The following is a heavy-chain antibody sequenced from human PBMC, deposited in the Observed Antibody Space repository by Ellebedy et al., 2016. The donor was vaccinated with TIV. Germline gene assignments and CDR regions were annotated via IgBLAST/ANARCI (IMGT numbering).Heavy chain of an antibody. CDR3: ARSRDYYDSSGYSTGHAFDI. V-gene: IGHV1-45*02. Sequence: SVKVSCXASGGTFSSYAISWVRQAPGQGLEWMGWITPFNGNTNYAQKFQDRVTITRDRSMSTAYMELSSLRSEDTAMYYCARSRDYYDSSGYSTGHAFDIWGQGTMVTVSS. CDR2: ITPFNGNT. CDR1: GGTFSSYA. D-gene: IGHD3-22*01. J-gene: IGHJ3*02.